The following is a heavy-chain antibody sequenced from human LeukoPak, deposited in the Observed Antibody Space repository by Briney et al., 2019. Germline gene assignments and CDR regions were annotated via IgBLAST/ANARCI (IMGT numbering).Heavy chain of an antibody. Sequence: GGSLRLSCAASGFTVSSNYMSWVRQAPGKGLEWVSVIYSGGTTYYADSVKGRFTISRDNSKNTLHLQMNSLRAEDTAVYYCARDLSLNWFDPWGQGTLVTVSS. D-gene: IGHD2/OR15-2a*01. V-gene: IGHV3-53*05. CDR1: GFTVSSNY. CDR2: IYSGGTT. J-gene: IGHJ5*02. CDR3: ARDLSLNWFDP.